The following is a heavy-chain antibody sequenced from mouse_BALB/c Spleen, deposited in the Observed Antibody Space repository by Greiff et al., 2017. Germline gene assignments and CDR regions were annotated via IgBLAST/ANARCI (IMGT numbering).Heavy chain of an antibody. Sequence: VKVVESGPQLVRPGASVKISCKASGYSFTSYWMHWVKQRPGQGLEWIGMIDPSDSETRLNQKFKDKATLTVDKSSSTAYMQLSSPTSEDSAVYYCARGGNYGYAMDYWGQGTSVTVSS. D-gene: IGHD2-1*01. CDR1: GYSFTSYW. J-gene: IGHJ4*01. V-gene: IGHV1S126*01. CDR2: IDPSDSET. CDR3: ARGGNYGYAMDY.